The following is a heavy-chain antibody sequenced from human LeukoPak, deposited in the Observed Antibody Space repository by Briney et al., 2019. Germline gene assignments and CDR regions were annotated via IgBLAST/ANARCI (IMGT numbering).Heavy chain of an antibody. Sequence: ASVKVSCKASGYTFTSYDINWVRQGTGQGLEWMGWMNPNSGNTGYAQKFQGRVTMTRNTSISTAYMELSSLRSEDTAVYYCARGLYYYDSSGYWPLDYWGQGTLVTVSS. CDR2: MNPNSGNT. CDR1: GYTFTSYD. CDR3: ARGLYYYDSSGYWPLDY. J-gene: IGHJ4*02. D-gene: IGHD3-22*01. V-gene: IGHV1-8*01.